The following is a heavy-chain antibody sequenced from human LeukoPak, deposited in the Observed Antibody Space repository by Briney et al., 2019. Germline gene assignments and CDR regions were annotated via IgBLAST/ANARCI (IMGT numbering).Heavy chain of an antibody. CDR3: ARHGSGTSPRFYYYHMDV. CDR2: IYPGDSDT. CDR1: GYCFTTYW. J-gene: IGHJ6*03. V-gene: IGHV5-51*01. D-gene: IGHD2-2*01. Sequence: GESLKISCQGSGYCFTTYWIVWVRQMPGKGLEWMGIIYPGDSDTRYSPSFQGQVTISADKSISTAYLQWSGLKASDTAIYYCARHGSGTSPRFYYYHMDVWGKGTTVTVSS.